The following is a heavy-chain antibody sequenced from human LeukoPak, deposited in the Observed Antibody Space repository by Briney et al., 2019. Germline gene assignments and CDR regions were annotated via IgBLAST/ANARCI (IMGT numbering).Heavy chain of an antibody. Sequence: GGSLRLSCAASGFTFSSAWMHWVRQAPGKGLVWVSRINTDGSITSYADSVKGRFTISRDNSNNTLYLQMNSLRAEDTAVYYCARHSRGRRYVFDYWGQGTLVTVSS. V-gene: IGHV3-74*01. CDR1: GFTFSSAW. CDR3: ARHSRGRRYVFDY. CDR2: INTDGSIT. D-gene: IGHD3-10*01. J-gene: IGHJ4*02.